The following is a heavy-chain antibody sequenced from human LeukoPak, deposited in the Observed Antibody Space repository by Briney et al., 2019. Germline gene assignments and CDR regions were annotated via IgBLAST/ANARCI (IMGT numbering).Heavy chain of an antibody. D-gene: IGHD1-1*01. Sequence: GGSLRLSCAASRFTFSSYSMNWVRQAPGKGLEWVSSISSSSSYIYYAESVKGRFPISRDNAKNSLYLQMNSLRAEDTAVYYCARSRLWGEGTLVTVSS. CDR2: ISSSSSYI. J-gene: IGHJ4*01. CDR1: RFTFSSYS. V-gene: IGHV3-21*01. CDR3: ARSRL.